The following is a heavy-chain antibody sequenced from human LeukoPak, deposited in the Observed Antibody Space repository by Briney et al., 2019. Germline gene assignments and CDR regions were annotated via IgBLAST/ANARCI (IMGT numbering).Heavy chain of an antibody. CDR2: INPNSGGT. Sequence: ASVKVSCKASGYTFTSYGISWVRQAPGQGLEWMGWINPNSGGTNYAQKFQGRVTMTRDTSISTAYMELSSLRSEDTAVYYCARGVYDYVWGSYRRGSSLPDWFDPWGQGTLVTVSS. CDR3: ARGVYDYVWGSYRRGSSLPDWFDP. J-gene: IGHJ5*02. D-gene: IGHD3-16*02. V-gene: IGHV1-2*02. CDR1: GYTFTSYG.